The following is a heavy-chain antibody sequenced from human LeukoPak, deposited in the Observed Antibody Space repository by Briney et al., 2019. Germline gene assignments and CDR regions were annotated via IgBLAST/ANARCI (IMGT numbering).Heavy chain of an antibody. J-gene: IGHJ4*02. CDR3: TRAYYVSGSQIDY. CDR1: GFTFSGSA. CDR2: IGSKTNSYAT. Sequence: GGSLRLSCAASGFTFSGSAMHWVRQASGKGLEWVGRIGSKTNSYATTYSASVKGRFTISRDDSKNTAYLQMNSLKTEDTAVYYCTRAYYVSGSQIDYWGQGTLVTVSS. D-gene: IGHD3-10*01. V-gene: IGHV3-73*01.